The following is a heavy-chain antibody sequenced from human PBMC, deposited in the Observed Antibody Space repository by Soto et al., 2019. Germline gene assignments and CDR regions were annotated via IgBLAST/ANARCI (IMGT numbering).Heavy chain of an antibody. J-gene: IGHJ6*02. V-gene: IGHV1-3*01. CDR3: ASHFTGVLVLGATPPGGDNYGLDV. D-gene: IGHD2-15*01. Sequence: GASVKVSCKASGYTFTSYAMHWVRQAPGQRLEWMGWINAGNGNTKYSQKFQGRVTITRDTSASTAYMELSSLRSDDTAVYYCASHFTGVLVLGATPPGGDNYGLDVWGQGTTVTVSS. CDR1: GYTFTSYA. CDR2: INAGNGNT.